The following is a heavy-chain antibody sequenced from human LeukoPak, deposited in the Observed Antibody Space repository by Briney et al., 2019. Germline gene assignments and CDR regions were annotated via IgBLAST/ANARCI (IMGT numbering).Heavy chain of an antibody. CDR2: ISWDDDK. D-gene: IGHD2-21*01. Sequence: SGPTLVNPTQTLTLTCTFSGFSLSTSGVGVGWIRQPPGKALEWLALISWDDDKRYSPSLKSRLTITKDTSKNQVVLTMTNMDPVDTATYYCAHRKGIVVVKGNDAFDIWGQGTMVTVSS. J-gene: IGHJ3*02. CDR1: GFSLSTSGVG. CDR3: AHRKGIVVVKGNDAFDI. V-gene: IGHV2-5*02.